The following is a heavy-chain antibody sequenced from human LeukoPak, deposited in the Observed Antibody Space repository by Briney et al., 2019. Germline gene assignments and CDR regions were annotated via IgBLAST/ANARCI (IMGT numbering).Heavy chain of an antibody. J-gene: IGHJ4*02. Sequence: PGGSLRLSCAASGFTFSSYSMNWVRQAPGKGLEWVSSISSSSSYIYYADSVKGRFTISRDNAKNSLYLQMNSLRAEDTAAYYCARDLSYYDSSGYSHFDYWGQGTLVTVSS. V-gene: IGHV3-21*01. CDR2: ISSSSSYI. D-gene: IGHD3-22*01. CDR1: GFTFSSYS. CDR3: ARDLSYYDSSGYSHFDY.